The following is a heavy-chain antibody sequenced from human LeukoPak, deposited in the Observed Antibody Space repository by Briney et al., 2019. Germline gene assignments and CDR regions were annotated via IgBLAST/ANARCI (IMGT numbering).Heavy chain of an antibody. D-gene: IGHD4-23*01. CDR3: ARDNGGNSAAFVI. J-gene: IGHJ3*02. V-gene: IGHV4-34*01. CDR2: INHCGST. CDR1: GGSFSGYY. Sequence: PSETLSLTCAVYGGSFSGYYWSWIRQPPGKGLEWIGEINHCGSTNYNPSPKSRVTISVDTSKNQFSLKLSSVTAADTAVYYCARDNGGNSAAFVIWAKGQWSPSLQ.